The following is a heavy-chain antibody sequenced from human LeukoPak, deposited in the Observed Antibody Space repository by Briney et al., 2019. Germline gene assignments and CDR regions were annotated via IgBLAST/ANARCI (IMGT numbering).Heavy chain of an antibody. Sequence: GASVKVSCKASGYTFTDYYLHWVRQAPGQGLEWMGRINPNSGGTNYAQKFRGRVTMSRDTSISTAYIELSRLRSDDTAVYYCARGDRITISARGYYFDYWGQGTLVTVSS. V-gene: IGHV1-2*02. D-gene: IGHD3-3*01. CDR3: ARGDRITISARGYYFDY. J-gene: IGHJ4*02. CDR1: GYTFTDYY. CDR2: INPNSGGT.